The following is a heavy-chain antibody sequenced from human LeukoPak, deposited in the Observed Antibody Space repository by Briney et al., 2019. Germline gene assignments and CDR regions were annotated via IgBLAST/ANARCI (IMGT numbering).Heavy chain of an antibody. V-gene: IGHV1-69*05. CDR1: GGTFSSYA. J-gene: IGHJ6*03. CDR2: IIPIFGTA. Sequence: SVKVSCKASGGTFSSYAISWVRQAPGQGLEWMGGIIPIFGTANYAQKFQGRVTITTDESTSTAYMELSSLRSEDTAVYYCARGGYSSSKSLVDYYYYMDVWGKGTTVTVSS. D-gene: IGHD6-13*01. CDR3: ARGGYSSSKSLVDYYYYMDV.